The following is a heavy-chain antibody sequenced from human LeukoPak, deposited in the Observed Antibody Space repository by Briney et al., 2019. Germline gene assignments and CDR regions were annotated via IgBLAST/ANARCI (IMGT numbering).Heavy chain of an antibody. Sequence: SETLSLTCAVSGGSINSSSYYWGWIRQPPGKGLEWIGSIYYSGSTYYSPSLKSRVTISVDTSNNQFSLKLSSVTAADTAVYYCARHPAFDGDSSPSNYGMDVWGQGTTVTVSS. J-gene: IGHJ6*02. V-gene: IGHV4-39*01. D-gene: IGHD2-21*02. CDR2: IYYSGST. CDR1: GGSINSSSYY. CDR3: ARHPAFDGDSSPSNYGMDV.